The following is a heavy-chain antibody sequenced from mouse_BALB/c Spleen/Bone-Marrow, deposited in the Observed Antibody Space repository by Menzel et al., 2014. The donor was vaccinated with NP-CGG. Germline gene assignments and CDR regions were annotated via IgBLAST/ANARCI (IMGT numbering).Heavy chain of an antibody. Sequence: VQLQQSGAELVRPGSSVKISCKASGYAFSSYWMNWVKQRPGQGLEWIGQIYPGDGDTNYNGKFKGKATLTADKSSSTAYMQLSSLTSEDSAVYFCARGDGNHPFYAMDYWGQGTSVIVSS. D-gene: IGHD2-1*01. CDR2: IYPGDGDT. CDR3: ARGDGNHPFYAMDY. CDR1: GYAFSSYW. V-gene: IGHV1-80*01. J-gene: IGHJ4*01.